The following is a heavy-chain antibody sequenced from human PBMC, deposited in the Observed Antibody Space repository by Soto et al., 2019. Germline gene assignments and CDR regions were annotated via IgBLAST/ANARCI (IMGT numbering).Heavy chain of an antibody. Sequence: RASVKVSFKTSGYTFNTYGINWVRQAPGQGLELMGWISAYDGKTTYAEKFQRRVTLTTDTSTSTAYMELRSLRSDDTAIYYCARDPHEFWTSYWFDPWGQGTPVTVLL. V-gene: IGHV1-18*01. J-gene: IGHJ5*02. D-gene: IGHD3-3*01. CDR3: ARDPHEFWTSYWFDP. CDR2: ISAYDGKT. CDR1: GYTFNTYG.